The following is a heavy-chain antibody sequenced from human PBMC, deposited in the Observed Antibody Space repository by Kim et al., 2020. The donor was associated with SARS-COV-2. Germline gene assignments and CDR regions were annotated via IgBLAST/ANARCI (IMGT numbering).Heavy chain of an antibody. J-gene: IGHJ4*02. D-gene: IGHD6-13*01. CDR2: INHSGST. CDR1: GGSFSGYY. Sequence: SETLSLTCAVYGGSFSGYYWSWIRQPPGKGLEWIGEINHSGSTNYNPSLKNRVTISVDTSKNQFSLKLSSVTAADTAVYYCATEGPIAAAGTVDYWGQGTLVTVSS. V-gene: IGHV4-34*01. CDR3: ATEGPIAAAGTVDY.